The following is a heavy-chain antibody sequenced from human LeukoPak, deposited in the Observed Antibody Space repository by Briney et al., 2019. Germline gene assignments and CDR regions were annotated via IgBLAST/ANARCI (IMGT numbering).Heavy chain of an antibody. J-gene: IGHJ4*02. CDR1: GFTFSSYG. CDR3: AKDHCTSTNCFAGFDS. V-gene: IGHV3-23*01. Sequence: PGGSLRLSCAASGFTFSSYGMSWVRQAPGKGLEWVSGIIDTGRGTFYIDSVKGRFTISGDNSKNTLYLQMNSLRAEDTAVYYCAKDHCTSTNCFAGFDSWGQGTLVTVSS. CDR2: IIDTGRGT. D-gene: IGHD2-2*01.